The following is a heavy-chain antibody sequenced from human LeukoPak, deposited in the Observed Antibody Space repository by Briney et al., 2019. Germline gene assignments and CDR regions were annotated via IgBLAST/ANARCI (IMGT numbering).Heavy chain of an antibody. CDR3: ARDVRNYYGSGSYYSYYYYYGMDV. J-gene: IGHJ6*02. D-gene: IGHD3-10*01. V-gene: IGHV1-69*13. CDR1: GGTFRSYA. Sequence: GASVKVSCKASGGTFRSYAISWVRQAPGQGLEWMGGIIPIFGTANYAQKFQGRVTITADESTSTAYMELSSLRSEDTAVYYCARDVRNYYGSGSYYSYYYYYGMDVWGQGTTVTVSS. CDR2: IIPIFGTA.